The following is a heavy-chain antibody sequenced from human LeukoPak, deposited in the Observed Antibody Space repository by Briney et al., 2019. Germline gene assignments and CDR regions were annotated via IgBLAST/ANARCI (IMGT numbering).Heavy chain of an antibody. CDR2: ISGSGGST. CDR1: GLTLSSYA. Sequence: GGSLRLSCAASGLTLSSYAMSWVRQAPGKGLEWVSGISGSGGSTYYADSVKGRFTISRDNSKNTLYLQMNSLRAEDTAMYYCATTLLRASTYIDVWGKGTTVTVSS. CDR3: ATTLLRASTYIDV. D-gene: IGHD1-1*01. J-gene: IGHJ6*03. V-gene: IGHV3-23*01.